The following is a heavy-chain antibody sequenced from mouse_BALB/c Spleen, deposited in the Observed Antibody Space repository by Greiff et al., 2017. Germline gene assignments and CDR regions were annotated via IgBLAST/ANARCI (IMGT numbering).Heavy chain of an antibody. Sequence: VQLKESGPELVKPGASVKMSCKASGYTFTSYVMHWVKQKPGQGLEWIGYINPYNDGTKYNEKFKGKATLTSDKSSSTAYMELSSLTSEDSAVYYCARWDGLRGFAYWGQGTLVTVSA. CDR1: GYTFTSYV. V-gene: IGHV1-14*01. CDR3: ARWDGLRGFAY. J-gene: IGHJ3*01. D-gene: IGHD2-3*01. CDR2: INPYNDGT.